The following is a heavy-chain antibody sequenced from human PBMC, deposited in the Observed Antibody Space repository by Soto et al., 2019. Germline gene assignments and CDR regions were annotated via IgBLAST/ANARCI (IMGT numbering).Heavy chain of an antibody. CDR2: IYYSGST. CDR3: ARGQWELPFDY. Sequence: SETLSLTCTVSGGSISSYYWIWIRQPPGKGLEWIGYIYYSGSTNYNPSLKSRVTISVDTSKNQFSLKLSSVTAADTAVYYCARGQWELPFDYWGQGTLVTVSS. D-gene: IGHD1-26*01. V-gene: IGHV4-59*01. J-gene: IGHJ4*02. CDR1: GGSISSYY.